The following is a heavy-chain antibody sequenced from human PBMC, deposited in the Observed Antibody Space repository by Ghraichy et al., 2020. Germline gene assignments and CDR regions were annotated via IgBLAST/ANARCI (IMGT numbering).Heavy chain of an antibody. V-gene: IGHV4-61*02. CDR3: ARDVEGVVPAAMAVGGAFDI. D-gene: IGHD2-2*01. CDR2: IYTSGST. Sequence: SETLSLTCTVSGGSISSGSYYWSWIRQPAGKGLEWIGRIYTSGSTNYNPSLKSRVTISVDTSKNQFSLKLSSVTAADTAVYYCARDVEGVVPAAMAVGGAFDIWGQGTMVTVSS. CDR1: GGSISSGSYY. J-gene: IGHJ3*02.